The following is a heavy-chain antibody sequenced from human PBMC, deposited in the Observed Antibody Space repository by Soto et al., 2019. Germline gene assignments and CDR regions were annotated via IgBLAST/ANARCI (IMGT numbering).Heavy chain of an antibody. CDR2: IRSKAYGGTT. J-gene: IGHJ4*02. Sequence: GGSLRLSCTASGFTFGDYAMSWFRQAPGKGLEWVGFIRSKAYGGTTEYAASVKGRFTISRDDSKSIAYLQMNSLKTEDTAVYYCTRRNPGPIPPVVYARTSPDFDYWGQGTLVTVSS. D-gene: IGHD2-8*02. CDR1: GFTFGDYA. V-gene: IGHV3-49*03. CDR3: TRRNPGPIPPVVYARTSPDFDY.